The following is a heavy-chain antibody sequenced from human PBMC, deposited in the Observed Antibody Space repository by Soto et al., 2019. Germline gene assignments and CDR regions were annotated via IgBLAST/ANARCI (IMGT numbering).Heavy chain of an antibody. D-gene: IGHD1-1*01. CDR3: ARGRNDGDY. CDR1: GFTLSDYY. V-gene: IGHV3-11*01. CDR2: ISGSGVVI. Sequence: PGGSLRLSCAASGFTLSDYYMSWIRQAPGKGLEWLSYISGSGVVIYYADSVKGRFTISRDNAKSSLYLQMNSLRVGDTAVYYCARGRNDGDYWGQGTLVTVSS. J-gene: IGHJ4*02.